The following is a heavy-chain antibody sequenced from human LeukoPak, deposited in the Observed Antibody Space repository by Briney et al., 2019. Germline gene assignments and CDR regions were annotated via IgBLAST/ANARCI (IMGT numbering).Heavy chain of an antibody. Sequence: GGSLRLSCAASGFIFRNYGMHWVRQAPGKGLEWVAVISYDGSREYYADSVKGRFTIPRDNSKNTLYLQINSLRAEDTAVYYCARAGPYGSGSYCAYWGHGTLVTVSS. D-gene: IGHD3-10*01. CDR3: ARAGPYGSGSYCAY. J-gene: IGHJ4*01. V-gene: IGHV3-30*03. CDR2: ISYDGSRE. CDR1: GFIFRNYG.